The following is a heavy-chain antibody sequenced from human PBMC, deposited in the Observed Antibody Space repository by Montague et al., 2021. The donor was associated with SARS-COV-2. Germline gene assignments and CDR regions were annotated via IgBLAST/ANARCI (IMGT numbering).Heavy chain of an antibody. CDR3: VRDYGDYGEEFLDY. J-gene: IGHJ4*02. CDR2: IWFDGSKK. CDR1: GFYFNSYG. Sequence: SLRLSCATSGFYFNSYGMHWVRQAPGKGLEWVAVIWFDGSKKYYVDSVKGRFTISRDKSKNMLYLQMNSLRAEDTAIYFCVRDYGDYGEEFLDYWGQGTPVTVSS. D-gene: IGHD4-17*01. V-gene: IGHV3-33*08.